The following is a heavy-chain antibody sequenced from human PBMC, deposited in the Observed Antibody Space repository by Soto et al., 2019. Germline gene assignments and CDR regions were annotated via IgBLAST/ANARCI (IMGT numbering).Heavy chain of an antibody. V-gene: IGHV3-30-3*01. Sequence: GGSLRLSCAASGFTFSTYAMEWVRQAPGKGLDWVALISYDGNNKYYADSVRGRFTISRDNSKNTLYLQMNTLRPEDTALYFCARPVEPFYYYGMDVWGQGTTVTV. J-gene: IGHJ6*02. CDR2: ISYDGNNK. CDR1: GFTFSTYA. CDR3: ARPVEPFYYYGMDV.